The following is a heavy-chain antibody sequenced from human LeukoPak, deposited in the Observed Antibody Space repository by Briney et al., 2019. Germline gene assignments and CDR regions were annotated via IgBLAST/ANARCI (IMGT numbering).Heavy chain of an antibody. J-gene: IGHJ3*02. CDR1: GGSISSYD. CDR3: ARVGPKAVAGTGAFDI. CDR2: IYTSGST. D-gene: IGHD6-19*01. Sequence: SETLSLTCTVSGGSISSYDWSWIRQPAGKGLEWIGRIYTSGSTNYNPSLKSRVTMSVDTSKNQFSLKLSSVTAADTAVYYCARVGPKAVAGTGAFDIWGQGTMVTVSS. V-gene: IGHV4-4*07.